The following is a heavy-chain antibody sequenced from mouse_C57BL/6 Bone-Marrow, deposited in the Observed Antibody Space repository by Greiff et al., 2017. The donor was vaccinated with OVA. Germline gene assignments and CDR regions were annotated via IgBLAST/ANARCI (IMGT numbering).Heavy chain of an antibody. CDR2: IDPETGGT. V-gene: IGHV1-15*01. Sequence: QVQLKQSGAELVRPGASVTLSCKASGYTFTDYEMHWVKQTPVHGLEWIGAIDPETGGTAYNQKFKGKAILTADKSSSTAYMELRSLTSEDSAVYYCTRSYSEYGDFESWGEGTTLTVSS. CDR1: GYTFTDYE. J-gene: IGHJ2*01. D-gene: IGHD2-12*01. CDR3: TRSYSEYGDFES.